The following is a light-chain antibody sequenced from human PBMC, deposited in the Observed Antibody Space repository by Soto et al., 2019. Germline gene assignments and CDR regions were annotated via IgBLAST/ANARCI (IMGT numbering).Light chain of an antibody. CDR2: GTS. CDR3: QQYDSWPPFT. Sequence: IVLTQSPGTLSLSPGERATLSCRAGQRFSDNLACYQHRPGQAPRLLIYGTSSRATGIPARFSGSGSGTQFTLTISSLQSEDFALYYCQQYDSWPPFTFGQGTRLEIK. V-gene: IGKV3-15*01. CDR1: QRFSDN. J-gene: IGKJ5*01.